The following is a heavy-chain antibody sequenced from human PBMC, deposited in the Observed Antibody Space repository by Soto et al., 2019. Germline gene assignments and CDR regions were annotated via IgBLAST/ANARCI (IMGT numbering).Heavy chain of an antibody. CDR3: AGGERWSFDR. V-gene: IGHV3-74*01. CDR2: IHSDGSST. CDR1: GFTFSYYW. D-gene: IGHD3-16*01. J-gene: IGHJ3*01. Sequence: EVQLLESGGGLVQPGESLRLSCAASGFTFSYYWMHWVRQAPGMGLVWVSRIHSDGSSTTYADSVKGRFTISRDNARNARSLHVNSLSAEDTDVYGGAGGERWSFDRGG.